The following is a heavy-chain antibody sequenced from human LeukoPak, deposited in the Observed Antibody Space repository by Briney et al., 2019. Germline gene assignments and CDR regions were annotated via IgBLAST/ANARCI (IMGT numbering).Heavy chain of an antibody. CDR3: AKARARVTATVLDY. D-gene: IGHD6-13*01. V-gene: IGHV3-30*02. Sequence: GGSLRLSCAASGFTFSSYSMNWVRQAPGKGLEWVAFVQYDGSNEYYADSVKGRFTISRDNSKNTLYLQVSSLRAEDTAVYYCAKARARVTATVLDYWGQGTLVTVSS. J-gene: IGHJ4*02. CDR1: GFTFSSYS. CDR2: VQYDGSNE.